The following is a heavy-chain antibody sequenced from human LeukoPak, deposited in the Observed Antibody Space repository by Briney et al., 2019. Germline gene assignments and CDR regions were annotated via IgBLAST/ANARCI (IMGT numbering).Heavy chain of an antibody. CDR3: ARGWIVATIFSYFDY. J-gene: IGHJ4*02. CDR2: IIPIFGTA. Sequence: GASVKVSCEASGGTFSSYAISWVRQAPGQGLEWMGGIIPIFGTANYAQKFQGRVTITADESTSTAYMELSSLRSEDTAVYYCARGWIVATIFSYFDYWGQGTLVTVSS. CDR1: GGTFSSYA. V-gene: IGHV1-69*13. D-gene: IGHD5-12*01.